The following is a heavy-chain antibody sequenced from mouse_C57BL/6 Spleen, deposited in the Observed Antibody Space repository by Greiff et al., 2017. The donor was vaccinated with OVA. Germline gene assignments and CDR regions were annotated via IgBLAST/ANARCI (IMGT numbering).Heavy chain of an antibody. CDR2: ISSGGSYT. CDR1: GFTFSSYG. CDR3: ARQTNYDYDDYAMDY. J-gene: IGHJ4*01. V-gene: IGHV5-6*01. Sequence: EVKVVESGGDLVKPGGSLKLSCAASGFTFSSYGMSWVRQTPDKRLEWVATISSGGSYTYYPDSVKGRFTISRDNAKNTLYLQMSSLKSEDTAMYYCARQTNYDYDDYAMDYWGQGTSVTVSS. D-gene: IGHD2-4*01.